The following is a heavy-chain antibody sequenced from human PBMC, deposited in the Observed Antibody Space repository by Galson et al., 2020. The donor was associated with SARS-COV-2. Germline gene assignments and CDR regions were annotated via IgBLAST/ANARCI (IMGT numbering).Heavy chain of an antibody. Sequence: PSETLSLTCAVYGESLNDYYWSWIRQSPGKGLEWLGEINRDKVTNYNPSLKSLVIISVDTSRNQFSLKVTSVAAADTGVYYCARAKEDYFDRSEMYYFDHWGQGSLVTVSS. D-gene: IGHD3-22*01. V-gene: IGHV4-34*01. CDR3: ARAKEDYFDRSEMYYFDH. CDR2: INRDKVT. J-gene: IGHJ4*02. CDR1: GESLNDYY.